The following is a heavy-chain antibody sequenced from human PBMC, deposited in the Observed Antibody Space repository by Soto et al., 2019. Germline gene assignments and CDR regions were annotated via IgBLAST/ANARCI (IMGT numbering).Heavy chain of an antibody. CDR1: GFTFDSYA. CDR3: AKDRLTVFGVVVTFED. Sequence: EVQLLESGGGLVQPGGSLRLSRATDGFTFDSYAMHWVRQAPGKGLEWVSSLSGSGYQTYYADSVKGRLTISRDRSKNTVYLQMNSLRAEDTAVYFCAKDRLTVFGVVVTFEDWGRGTLVTVAS. V-gene: IGHV3-23*01. CDR2: LSGSGYQT. D-gene: IGHD3-3*01. J-gene: IGHJ4*02.